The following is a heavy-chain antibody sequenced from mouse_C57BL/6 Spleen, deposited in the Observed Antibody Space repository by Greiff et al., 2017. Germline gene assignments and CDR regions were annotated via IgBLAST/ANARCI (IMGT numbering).Heavy chain of an antibody. CDR1: GYTFTDYN. CDR2: INPNNGGT. CDR3: ARSYDYDEGFDY. J-gene: IGHJ2*01. V-gene: IGHV1-22*01. Sequence: EVQLQQSGPELVKPGASVQMSCKASGYTFTDYNMHWVKQSHGKSLEWIGYINPNNGGTSYNQKFKGKATLTVNKSSSTAYMELRSLTSEDSAVYYCARSYDYDEGFDYWGQGTTLTVSS. D-gene: IGHD2-4*01.